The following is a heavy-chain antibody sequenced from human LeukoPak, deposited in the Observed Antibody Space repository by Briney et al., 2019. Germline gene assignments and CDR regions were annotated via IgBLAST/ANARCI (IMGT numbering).Heavy chain of an antibody. CDR2: IYYSGST. J-gene: IGHJ4*02. CDR1: GDSISSSSYY. V-gene: IGHV4-39*01. CDR3: ARHDPITMVRGVIGFDY. D-gene: IGHD3-10*01. Sequence: PSETLSLTCTVSGDSISSSSYYWGWIRQPPGKGLEWIGSIYYSGSTYYNPSLKSRVTISVDTSKNQFSLKLSSVTAADTAVYYRARHDPITMVRGVIGFDYWGQRTPLTVSS.